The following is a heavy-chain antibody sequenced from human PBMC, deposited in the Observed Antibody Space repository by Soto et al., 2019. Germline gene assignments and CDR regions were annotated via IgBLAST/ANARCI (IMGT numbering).Heavy chain of an antibody. CDR2: IRGSGDEI. CDR1: GFIFRNQA. Sequence: EVQLLESGGGLVQPGGSMRLSCAASGFIFRNQAMCWVRQGRGKGLEFVACIRGSGDEIFFLDSVKGRFAISRDNSENTLFLQMSSLRAEDTAVYYCARRGTYQWGHFDYWGQGVQVTVSS. D-gene: IGHD2-8*01. V-gene: IGHV3-23*01. CDR3: ARRGTYQWGHFDY. J-gene: IGHJ4*02.